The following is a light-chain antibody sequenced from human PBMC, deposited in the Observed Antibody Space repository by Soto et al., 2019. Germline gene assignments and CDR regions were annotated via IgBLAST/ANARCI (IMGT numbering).Light chain of an antibody. Sequence: EIVLTQSPATLSLSPGERATLSCRASQSVSSYLAWYQQKPGQAPRLLIYDASNRATGIPARFSGSGSGTDFTLTISSLEPEEFAVYYCQQRSNGPLTFGGGTKVESK. J-gene: IGKJ4*01. CDR2: DAS. CDR1: QSVSSY. V-gene: IGKV3-11*01. CDR3: QQRSNGPLT.